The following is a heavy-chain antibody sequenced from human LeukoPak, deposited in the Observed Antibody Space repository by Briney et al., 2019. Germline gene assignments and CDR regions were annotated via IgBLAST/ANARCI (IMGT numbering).Heavy chain of an antibody. CDR2: INQDSSEK. Sequence: GGSLRLSCAASGFTFSNYWMTGVRQAPGKGLEWVANINQDSSEKFYVDSVKGRFTISRDNARNSLYLHLNTLRPEDTAVYYCVQGWRDNWGQGTLVTVSS. J-gene: IGHJ4*02. D-gene: IGHD2-15*01. CDR3: VQGWRDN. CDR1: GFTFSNYW. V-gene: IGHV3-7*01.